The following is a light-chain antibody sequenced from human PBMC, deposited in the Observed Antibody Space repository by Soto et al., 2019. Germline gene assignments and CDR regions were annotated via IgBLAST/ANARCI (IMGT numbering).Light chain of an antibody. Sequence: DIQLTQSPSFLSASVGDRVTISCRASQGISSYLAWYQQKPGKASKLLNYAASTLQSGGPSRFSGSGSGTEFTLTISSLRPEDFATYDFQQLNSYPPTFGPGTKVDIK. CDR3: QQLNSYPPT. CDR1: QGISSY. V-gene: IGKV1-9*01. J-gene: IGKJ3*01. CDR2: AAS.